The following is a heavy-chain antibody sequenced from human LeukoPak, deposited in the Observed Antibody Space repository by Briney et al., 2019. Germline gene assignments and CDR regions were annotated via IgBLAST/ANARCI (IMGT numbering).Heavy chain of an antibody. Sequence: PGGSLRLSCAISGITLSNYGMSWVRQPPGKGLEWVAGISDSGGRTKYADSVKGRFTISRDNSKNTLYLQMNSLRAEDTAVYYCAREPHNSFDYWGQGTLVTVSS. CDR2: ISDSGGRT. J-gene: IGHJ4*02. V-gene: IGHV3-23*01. CDR1: GITLSNYG. CDR3: AREPHNSFDY.